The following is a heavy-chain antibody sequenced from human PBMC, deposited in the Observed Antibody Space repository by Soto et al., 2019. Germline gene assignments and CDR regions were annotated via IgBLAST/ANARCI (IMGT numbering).Heavy chain of an antibody. V-gene: IGHV3-33*01. CDR3: ARGPKYTRRGGWFDP. CDR2: IWYDGSNK. CDR1: GFTFSSYG. J-gene: IGHJ5*02. D-gene: IGHD6-6*01. Sequence: QVQLVESGGGVVQPGRSLRLSCAASGFTFSSYGMHWVRQAPGKGLEWVAVIWYDGSNKYYADSVKGRFTISRDNSKHTLYLQMNSLRAEDTAVYYCARGPKYTRRGGWFDPWGQGTLVTVSS.